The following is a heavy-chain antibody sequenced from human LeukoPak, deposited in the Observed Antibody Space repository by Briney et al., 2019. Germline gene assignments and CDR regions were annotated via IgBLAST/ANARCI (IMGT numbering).Heavy chain of an antibody. CDR3: ARVYYDFWSGYYPYRYYYYMDV. CDR2: MSPNSGNT. V-gene: IGHV1-8*01. Sequence: ASVKVSCKASGYTFTSYDINWVRQATGQGLEWMGWMSPNSGNTGYAQKFQGRVTMTRNTSISTAYMELSSLRSEDTAVYYCARVYYDFWSGYYPYRYYYYMDVWGKGTTVTVSS. J-gene: IGHJ6*03. D-gene: IGHD3-3*01. CDR1: GYTFTSYD.